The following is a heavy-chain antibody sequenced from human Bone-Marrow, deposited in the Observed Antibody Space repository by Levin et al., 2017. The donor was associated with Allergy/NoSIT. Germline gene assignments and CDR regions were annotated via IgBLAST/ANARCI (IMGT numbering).Heavy chain of an antibody. CDR2: ISSSSSHI. CDR1: GFTFSSYS. D-gene: IGHD1-26*01. J-gene: IGHJ3*02. CDR3: GRSLVGATKAFDI. V-gene: IGHV3-21*01. Sequence: SGESLKISCAASGFTFSSYSMNWVRQAPGKGLQWVSSISSSSSHIYYADSVKGRFTISRDNAKNSLYLQMNSLRAEDTAVYYCGRSLVGATKAFDIWGQGTMVTVSS.